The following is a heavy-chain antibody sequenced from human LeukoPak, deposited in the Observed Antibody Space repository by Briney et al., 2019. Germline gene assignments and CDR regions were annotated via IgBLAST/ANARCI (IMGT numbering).Heavy chain of an antibody. Sequence: GGSLRLSCAASGFTFSSYAMSWVRQAPGKGLEWVSAISGSGGSTYYADSVKGRFTISRDNSKNTLYLQMNSLRAEDTAVYYCEKDQSGMIVVAIDYWGQGTLVTVSS. D-gene: IGHD3-22*01. J-gene: IGHJ4*02. V-gene: IGHV3-23*01. CDR2: ISGSGGST. CDR3: EKDQSGMIVVAIDY. CDR1: GFTFSSYA.